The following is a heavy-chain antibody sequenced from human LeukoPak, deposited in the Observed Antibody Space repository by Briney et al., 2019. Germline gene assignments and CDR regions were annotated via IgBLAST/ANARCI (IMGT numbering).Heavy chain of an antibody. D-gene: IGHD1-26*01. V-gene: IGHV4-39*01. J-gene: IGHJ4*02. Sequence: SETLSLTCAVSGGSISSSTYYWGWIRQPPGKGLEWIGSIYYSGSTYYNLSLKSRVTIYIDTSKNQFSLNLSSVTAADTAVYYCAKSGGSGLIDYWGQGTLVTVSS. CDR2: IYYSGST. CDR3: AKSGGSGLIDY. CDR1: GGSISSSTYY.